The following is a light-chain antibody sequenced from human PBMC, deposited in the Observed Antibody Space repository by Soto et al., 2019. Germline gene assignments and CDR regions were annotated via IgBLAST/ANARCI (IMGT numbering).Light chain of an antibody. V-gene: IGKV1-39*01. J-gene: IGKJ1*01. Sequence: DIQMTQSPSSLSASVGDRVTINCRASQSISSYLNWYQQKPGKAPKLLIYAASSLQSGVPSRFSGSGSGTEFTLTISSLQPDDFATYYCQHYNSYSEAFGQGTNV. CDR3: QHYNSYSEA. CDR1: QSISSY. CDR2: AAS.